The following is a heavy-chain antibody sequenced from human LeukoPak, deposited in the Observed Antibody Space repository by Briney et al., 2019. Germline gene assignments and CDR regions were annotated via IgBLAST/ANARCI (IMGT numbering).Heavy chain of an antibody. D-gene: IGHD2-2*01. V-gene: IGHV3-7*01. J-gene: IGHJ4*02. CDR2: IRQDGSDK. CDR1: GFTFNTHA. CDR3: ARDGGSAMPFDY. Sequence: PGGSLKLSCAASGFTFNTHAIHWVRQAPGKGLEWVANIRQDGSDKYYVDSVKGRFTISRDNAKNSLYLQMDSLRAEDTAVYYCARDGGSAMPFDYWGQGTLVTVSS.